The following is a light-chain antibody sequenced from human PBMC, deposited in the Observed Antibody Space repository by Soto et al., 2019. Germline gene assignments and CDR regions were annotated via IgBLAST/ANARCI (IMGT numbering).Light chain of an antibody. CDR3: SSYAGSSTWV. CDR1: SSDVGGYNY. J-gene: IGLJ2*01. Sequence: QSAPTQPPSASGSPGQSATISCTGTSSDVGGYNYVSWNQQYPGKAPKLMIYEVSKRPSGVPDRFSGSKSGNTASLTVSGLQAEDEADYYCSSYAGSSTWVFGGGTKVTVL. CDR2: EVS. V-gene: IGLV2-8*01.